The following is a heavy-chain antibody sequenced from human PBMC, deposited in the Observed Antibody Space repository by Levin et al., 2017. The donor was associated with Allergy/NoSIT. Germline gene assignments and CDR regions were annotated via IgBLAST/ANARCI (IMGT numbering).Heavy chain of an antibody. CDR2: ISYDGGNK. J-gene: IGHJ4*02. Sequence: AGGSLRLSCAASGFTFTTYAMHWVRQAPGKGLEWVAAISYDGGNKYYAESVKGRFTISRDNSKSTLSLQMNSLRPEDTARYYCVRYKVGAGGFDYWGQGALVTVSS. CDR1: GFTFTTYA. V-gene: IGHV3-30-3*01. D-gene: IGHD1-26*01. CDR3: VRYKVGAGGFDY.